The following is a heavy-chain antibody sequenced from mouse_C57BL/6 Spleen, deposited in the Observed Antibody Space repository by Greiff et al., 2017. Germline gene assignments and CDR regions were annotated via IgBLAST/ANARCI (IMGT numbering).Heavy chain of an antibody. Sequence: QVQLQQPGAELVMPGASVKLSCKASGYTFTSYWMHWVKQRPGQGLEWIGEIDPSDSYTNYNQKFKGKSTLTVDKSSSTAYMQLSSLTSEDSAVYYCARKGDYDRFAYWGQVTLVTVSA. J-gene: IGHJ3*01. CDR1: GYTFTSYW. CDR3: ARKGDYDRFAY. V-gene: IGHV1-69*01. CDR2: IDPSDSYT. D-gene: IGHD2-4*01.